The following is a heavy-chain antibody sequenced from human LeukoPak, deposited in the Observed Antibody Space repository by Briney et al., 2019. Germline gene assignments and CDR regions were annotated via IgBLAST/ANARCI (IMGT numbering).Heavy chain of an antibody. CDR3: ARDDGYGDSS. J-gene: IGHJ5*02. CDR1: GFTFSRSS. Sequence: GGSGRLSCAASGFTFSRSSMNWVRQAPGKGLEWVSFISSTSSYIYYADSVKGRFTISRDNAKKSLYLQMNSLRAEDTAVYYCARDDGYGDSSWGQGTLVTVSS. D-gene: IGHD4-17*01. CDR2: ISSTSSYI. V-gene: IGHV3-21*01.